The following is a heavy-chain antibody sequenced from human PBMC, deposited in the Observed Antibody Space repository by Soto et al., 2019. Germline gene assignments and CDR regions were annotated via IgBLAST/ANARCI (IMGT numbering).Heavy chain of an antibody. J-gene: IGHJ6*03. Sequence: ASVKVSCKASGYTFTGYYMHWVRQAPGQGLEWMGWISPNSGGTNYAQKFQGWVTMTRDTSISTAYMELSRLRSDDTAVYYCARGGYCSSIICPHVYYMDVWGKGTTVTVSS. CDR3: ARGGYCSSIICPHVYYMDV. CDR1: GYTFTGYY. V-gene: IGHV1-2*04. CDR2: ISPNSGGT. D-gene: IGHD2-2*01.